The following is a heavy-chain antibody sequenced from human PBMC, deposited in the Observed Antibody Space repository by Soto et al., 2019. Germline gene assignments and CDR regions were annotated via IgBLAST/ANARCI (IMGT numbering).Heavy chain of an antibody. CDR1: GFTFSADG. J-gene: IGHJ4*02. D-gene: IGHD6-13*01. CDR2: ISSDGSEK. Sequence: SLRLSCAASGFTFSADGMHWVRQAPGKGLEWVAVISSDGSEKFYAASVKGRFTISRDNSKDTLYLQMNNLRAEDTAVYYCAKDRSSSWYYFENWGQGTLVTVSS. V-gene: IGHV3-30*18. CDR3: AKDRSSSWYYFEN.